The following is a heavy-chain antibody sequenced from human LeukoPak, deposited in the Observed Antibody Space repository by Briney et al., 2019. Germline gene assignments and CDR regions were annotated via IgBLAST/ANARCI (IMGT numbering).Heavy chain of an antibody. Sequence: ASVKVSCKASGYTFTSYDINWVRQATGQGLEWMGWMNPNSGNTGYAQKFQGRVTMTRNTSISTAYMELSSLRSEDTAVYYCAREVGYCSGGSCYSGNWFDPWGQGTLVTVSS. J-gene: IGHJ5*02. CDR1: GYTFTSYD. V-gene: IGHV1-8*01. CDR2: MNPNSGNT. CDR3: AREVGYCSGGSCYSGNWFDP. D-gene: IGHD2-15*01.